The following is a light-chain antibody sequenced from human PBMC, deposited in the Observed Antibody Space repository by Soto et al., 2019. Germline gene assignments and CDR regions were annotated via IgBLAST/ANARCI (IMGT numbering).Light chain of an antibody. J-gene: IGKJ3*01. V-gene: IGKV3-11*01. CDR2: DAS. CDR1: QSVSSS. CDR3: QQRSDWPLT. Sequence: EIVLTQSPATLSLSPGDRATLSCRASQSVSSSLTWYQQKPGQAPRLLIYDASNRATGIPARFSGSGSGTDFTLTISGLEPEDFALYDCQQRSDWPLTFGPGTKVEIK.